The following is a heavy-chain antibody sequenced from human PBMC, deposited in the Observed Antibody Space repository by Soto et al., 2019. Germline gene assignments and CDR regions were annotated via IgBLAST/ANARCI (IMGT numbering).Heavy chain of an antibody. CDR1: GFTFSSYS. Sequence: GGSLRLSCAAAGFTFSSYSMHWVRQAPGKGLEWVALISYDGSDKDYADSVKGRFTISRDNSRNTLFLQMNSLRAEDTAVYYCARDYYKYYDSSGYYRSPAYWGQGTLVTVSS. CDR2: ISYDGSDK. D-gene: IGHD3-22*01. J-gene: IGHJ4*02. V-gene: IGHV3-30-3*01. CDR3: ARDYYKYYDSSGYYRSPAY.